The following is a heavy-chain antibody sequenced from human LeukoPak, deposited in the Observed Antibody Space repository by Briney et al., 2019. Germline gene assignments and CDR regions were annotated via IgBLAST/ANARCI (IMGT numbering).Heavy chain of an antibody. CDR1: GGSISSSSYY. D-gene: IGHD4-17*01. CDR2: IYYSGST. J-gene: IGHJ5*02. CDR3: ARDGGVTTFILYWFDP. Sequence: PSETLSLTCTVSGGSISSSSYYWGWIRQPPGKGLEWIGSIYYSGSTYYNPSLKSRVTISVDTSKNQFSLKLSSVTAADTAVYYCARDGGVTTFILYWFDPWGQGTLVTVSS. V-gene: IGHV4-39*07.